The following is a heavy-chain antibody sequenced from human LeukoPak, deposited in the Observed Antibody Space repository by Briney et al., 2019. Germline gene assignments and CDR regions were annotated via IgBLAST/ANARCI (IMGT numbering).Heavy chain of an antibody. J-gene: IGHJ3*02. V-gene: IGHV4-59*01. CDR3: ARGSGRYYYDGSGYFLAFDI. CDR2: IYYSGSS. CDR1: GGSISSYY. Sequence: SETLCLTCTASGGSISSYYWSWIRQPPGKGLEWVGYIYYSGSSNYNPALESRVTISVDTSENEFSLKLSSVTAADTAVYYCARGSGRYYYDGSGYFLAFDIWGQGTMVTVSS. D-gene: IGHD3-22*01.